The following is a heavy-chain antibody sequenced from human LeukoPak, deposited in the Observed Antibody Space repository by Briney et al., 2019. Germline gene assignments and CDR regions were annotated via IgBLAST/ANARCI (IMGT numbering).Heavy chain of an antibody. V-gene: IGHV1-3*03. Sequence: APVKVSCKASGYIFSDYTIHWVRQAPGQRLEWMGWINGDNGNTKYSQELRGRVTFTRDSSATTAYMEVTSLRSEDMAVYYCAREVSSVGANYFDFWGQGTLVTVSS. D-gene: IGHD3-10*01. CDR1: GYIFSDYT. J-gene: IGHJ4*02. CDR3: AREVSSVGANYFDF. CDR2: INGDNGNT.